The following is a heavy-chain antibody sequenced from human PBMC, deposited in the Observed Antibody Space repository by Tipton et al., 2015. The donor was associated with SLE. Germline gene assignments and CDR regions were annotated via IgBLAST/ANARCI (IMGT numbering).Heavy chain of an antibody. CDR2: IIHSGVT. Sequence: GLVKPSQTLSLTCAVYGGSFNGYFWTWIRQPPGKGLEWIAEIIHSGVTNYNPSLRSRVTISVDMSKKQVSLKLSSVTAADTAIYYCARVPPAEVFDYWGQGTLVTVSS. D-gene: IGHD2-2*01. CDR1: GGSFNGYF. CDR3: ARVPPAEVFDY. V-gene: IGHV4-34*12. J-gene: IGHJ4*02.